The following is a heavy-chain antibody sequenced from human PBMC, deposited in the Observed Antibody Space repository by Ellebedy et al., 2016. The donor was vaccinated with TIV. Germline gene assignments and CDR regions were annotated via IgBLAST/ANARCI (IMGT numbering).Heavy chain of an antibody. CDR1: GFTFSKYC. D-gene: IGHD4-23*01. V-gene: IGHV3-23*01. Sequence: PGGSLRLSCAASGFTFSKYCMSWVRHVPGKGLEWVAVISSSAINTYYADSVRGRFTISRDNSKNTLYLQLDSLRDEDTAVYYCARDFRWAFDHWGQGALVTVSS. J-gene: IGHJ4*02. CDR3: ARDFRWAFDH. CDR2: ISSSAINT.